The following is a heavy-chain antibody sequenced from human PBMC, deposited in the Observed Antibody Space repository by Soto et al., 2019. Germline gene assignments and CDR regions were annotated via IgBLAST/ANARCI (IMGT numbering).Heavy chain of an antibody. CDR1: GGSFSGYY. V-gene: IGHV4-59*01. Sequence: SETLSLTCAVYGGSFSGYYWSWIRQPPGKGLEWIGYIYYSGSTNYNPSLESRVTISIDTSKTQFSLKLSSVTAADTAVYYCARIPHYYDSSGSRYYFDYWGQGTLVTVSS. D-gene: IGHD3-22*01. CDR2: IYYSGST. J-gene: IGHJ4*02. CDR3: ARIPHYYDSSGSRYYFDY.